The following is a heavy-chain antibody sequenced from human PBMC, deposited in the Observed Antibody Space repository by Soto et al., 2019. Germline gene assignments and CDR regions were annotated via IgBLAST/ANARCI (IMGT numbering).Heavy chain of an antibody. CDR1: GGSFSGYY. J-gene: IGHJ6*02. D-gene: IGHD3-10*01. V-gene: IGHV4-34*01. CDR3: ARGRYYYSSGSYYGHYYYYSGMDV. CDR2: VNHSGST. Sequence: PSETLSLTCAVYGGSFSGYYWSWIRQPPGKGLEWIGEVNHSGSTNYNPSLKSRVNISVDTSKNQFSLKLSCVTAADTAVYYCARGRYYYSSGSYYGHYYYYSGMDVWCQGTTLTVSS.